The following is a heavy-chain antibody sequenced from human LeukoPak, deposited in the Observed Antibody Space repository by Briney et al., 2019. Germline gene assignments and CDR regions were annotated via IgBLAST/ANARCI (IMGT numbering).Heavy chain of an antibody. CDR1: GYTFTGYY. D-gene: IGHD2-15*01. J-gene: IGHJ3*02. CDR2: INPNSGGT. V-gene: IGHV1-2*02. Sequence: ASVTVSCKASGYTFTGYYMHWVLQAPGQGLEWMGWINPNSGGTNYAQKFQGRVTMTRDTSISTAYMELSRLRSDDTAMYYCARGGIVVVVAARGAFDIWGQGTMVTVSS. CDR3: ARGGIVVVVAARGAFDI.